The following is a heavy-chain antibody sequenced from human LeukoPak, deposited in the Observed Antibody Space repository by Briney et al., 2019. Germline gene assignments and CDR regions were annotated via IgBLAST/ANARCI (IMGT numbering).Heavy chain of an antibody. Sequence: GGSLRLSCAASGFTVSTNCMNWVRQAPGKGLEWVSVVYYDGNTYYADSVKGRFTISRDSSKNTLYLQMNSLRAEDTAVYYCASPGYCSGSSCYSGYFQHWGQGTLVTVSS. J-gene: IGHJ1*01. D-gene: IGHD2-15*01. V-gene: IGHV3-53*01. CDR2: VYYDGNT. CDR3: ASPGYCSGSSCYSGYFQH. CDR1: GFTVSTNC.